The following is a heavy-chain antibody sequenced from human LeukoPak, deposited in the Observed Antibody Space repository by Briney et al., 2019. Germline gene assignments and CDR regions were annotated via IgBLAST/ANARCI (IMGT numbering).Heavy chain of an antibody. CDR1: GFTFSSYS. J-gene: IGHJ4*02. CDR2: ISSSSSYI. CDR3: ARKGHSSGWYVDY. Sequence: GGSLRLSCAASGFTFSSYSMNWVRQAPGKGLEWVSSISSSSSYIYYADSVKGRFTISRDNAKNSLYLQMNSLRAEDTAVYYCARKGHSSGWYVDYWGQGTLVAVSS. D-gene: IGHD6-19*01. V-gene: IGHV3-21*01.